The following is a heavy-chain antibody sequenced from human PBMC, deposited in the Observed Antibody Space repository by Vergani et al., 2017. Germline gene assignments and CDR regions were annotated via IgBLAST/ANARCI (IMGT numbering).Heavy chain of an antibody. CDR3: ARMGGYDEGDAYRIGYFDS. D-gene: IGHD3-16*01. CDR1: GDYISSGVYY. V-gene: IGHV4-31*03. J-gene: IGHJ4*02. CDR2: IYSTGST. Sequence: QVQPQESGPGLVKPSQTLSLICSVSGDYISSGVYYWNWLRQHPGKGLEWIGYIYSTGSTHHNPSLRRRINMSVDTSKNQFSLKLHSVTAADTAMYYCARMGGYDEGDAYRIGYFDSWGPGILVAVSA.